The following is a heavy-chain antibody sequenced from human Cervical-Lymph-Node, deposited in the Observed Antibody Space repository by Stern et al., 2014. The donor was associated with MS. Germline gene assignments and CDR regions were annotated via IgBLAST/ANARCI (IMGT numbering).Heavy chain of an antibody. Sequence: LQLVESGSELKNPGASVKVSCKASGYSFGSQSLNWVRQAPGQGLEWLGWINTHTENPTYAQGFTGRFVFSLDASASTAYLQISGLKTDDTAVYYCAKRGRDWGRMDSWGQGTLVIVSS. CDR2: INTHTENP. CDR1: GYSFGSQS. D-gene: IGHD3/OR15-3a*01. J-gene: IGHJ4*02. V-gene: IGHV7-4-1*02. CDR3: AKRGRDWGRMDS.